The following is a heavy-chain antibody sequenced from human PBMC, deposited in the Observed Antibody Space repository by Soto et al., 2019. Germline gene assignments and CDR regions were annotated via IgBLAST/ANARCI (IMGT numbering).Heavy chain of an antibody. CDR2: IKSKTDGGTT. J-gene: IGHJ4*02. CDR1: VFTFSNAW. D-gene: IGHD5-12*01. Sequence: EVQLVESGGGLVKPGGSLRLSCAASVFTFSNAWMSWVRKAPGKGLEWVGRIKSKTDGGTTDYAAPVKGRFTISRDDSKNTLYLQMNSLKTEYTAVYYCTTDSSGYDYFRYWGQGTLVTVSS. V-gene: IGHV3-15*01. CDR3: TTDSSGYDYFRY.